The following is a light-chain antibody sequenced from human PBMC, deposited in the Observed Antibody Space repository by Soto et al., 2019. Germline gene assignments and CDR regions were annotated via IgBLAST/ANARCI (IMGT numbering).Light chain of an antibody. J-gene: IGLJ1*01. CDR3: SSYAGSNIHYV. CDR2: EVS. Sequence: QSALTQPPSASGSPGQSVTISCTGTSNDVGGYNYVSWYQHHPGKVPKLMIYEVSKRPSGVPDRFSGSKSGNTASLTVSGLQAEDEADYYCSSYAGSNIHYVFGAGNKLTVL. CDR1: SNDVGGYNY. V-gene: IGLV2-8*01.